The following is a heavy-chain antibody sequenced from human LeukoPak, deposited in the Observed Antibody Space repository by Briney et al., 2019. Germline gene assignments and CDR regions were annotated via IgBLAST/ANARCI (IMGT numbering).Heavy chain of an antibody. V-gene: IGHV3-23*01. J-gene: IGHJ4*02. CDR2: ISGSGGST. CDR1: GFTFSSYG. Sequence: GGTLRLSCAASGFTFSSYGMSWVRQAPGKGLEWVSAISGSGGSTYYADSVKGRFTISRDNSKNTLYLQMNSLIAEDTAVYYCARSARLMKGVVEVTALDDWGQGTLVTVSS. D-gene: IGHD3-3*01. CDR3: ARSARLMKGVVEVTALDD.